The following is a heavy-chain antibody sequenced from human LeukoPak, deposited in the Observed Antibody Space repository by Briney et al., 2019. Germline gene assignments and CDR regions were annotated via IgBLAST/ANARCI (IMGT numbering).Heavy chain of an antibody. J-gene: IGHJ4*02. CDR1: GGSISNYY. D-gene: IGHD3-10*01. Sequence: PSETLSLTCTVSGGSISNYYWSWIRQPPGKGLEWIGYIYYSGSTNYNPSLKSRVTISVDTSKNQFSLKLSSVTAADTAVYYCARQVGGTELLWFGELFAYYFDYWGQGTLVTVSS. CDR3: ARQVGGTELLWFGELFAYYFDY. V-gene: IGHV4-59*01. CDR2: IYYSGST.